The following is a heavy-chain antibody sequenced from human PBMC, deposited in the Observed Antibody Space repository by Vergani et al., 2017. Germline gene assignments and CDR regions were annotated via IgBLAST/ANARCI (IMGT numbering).Heavy chain of an antibody. J-gene: IGHJ4*02. V-gene: IGHV4-31*03. CDR3: ARGPLNGDYGYFDY. Sequence: QVQLQESGPGLVKPSQTLSLTCTVSGSSISSGGYYWSWIRQHPGKGLEWIGYLYYSGSTYYNPSLKSRVTISVDTSKNQFSLKLSSVTAADTAVYYCARGPLNGDYGYFDYWGQGTLVTVSS. D-gene: IGHD4-17*01. CDR1: GSSISSGGYY. CDR2: LYYSGST.